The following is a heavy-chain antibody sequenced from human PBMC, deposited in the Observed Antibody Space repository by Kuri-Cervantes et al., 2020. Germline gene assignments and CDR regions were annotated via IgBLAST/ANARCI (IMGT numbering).Heavy chain of an antibody. J-gene: IGHJ6*02. V-gene: IGHV4-59*01. CDR2: IYYSGSA. CDR1: GGSISSYY. CDR3: ARSLHYDFWSGYYTPYGMDV. Sequence: GSLRLSCTVSGGSISSYYWSWIRQPPGKGLEWTGYIYYSGSANYNPSLKSRVTISVDTSKNQFSLKLSSVTAADTAVYYCARSLHYDFWSGYYTPYGMDVWSQGTTVTVSS. D-gene: IGHD3-3*01.